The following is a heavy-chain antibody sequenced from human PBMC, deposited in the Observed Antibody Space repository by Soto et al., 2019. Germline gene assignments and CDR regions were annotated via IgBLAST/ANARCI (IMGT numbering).Heavy chain of an antibody. J-gene: IGHJ3*02. CDR3: ARFRSWDRWRAFDI. D-gene: IGHD6-13*01. CDR1: GGSISSSNW. V-gene: IGHV4-4*02. Sequence: PSETLSLTCAFSGGSISSSNWWSWVRQPPGKGLEWIGEIYHSGSTNYKTSLKSRVTISVDKSKNQFSLKLNSVTAADTAVYYCARFRSWDRWRAFDIWGQGTMVTVSS. CDR2: IYHSGST.